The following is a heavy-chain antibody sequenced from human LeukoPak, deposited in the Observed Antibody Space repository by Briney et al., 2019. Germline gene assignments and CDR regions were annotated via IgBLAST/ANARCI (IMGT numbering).Heavy chain of an antibody. D-gene: IGHD3-22*01. CDR1: GFTVSSNY. V-gene: IGHV3-66*01. J-gene: IGHJ3*02. CDR2: IYSGGST. Sequence: GGSLRLSCAASGFTVSSNYMSWVRQAPGKGLEWVSVIYSGGSTYYADSVKARFTISRDNSKNTLYLQMNSLRAEDTAVYYCASDSSGPNDAFDIWGQGTMVTVSS. CDR3: ASDSSGPNDAFDI.